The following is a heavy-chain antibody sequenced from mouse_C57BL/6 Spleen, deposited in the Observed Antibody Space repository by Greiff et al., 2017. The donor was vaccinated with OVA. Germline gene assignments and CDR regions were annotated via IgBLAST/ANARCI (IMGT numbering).Heavy chain of an antibody. CDR3: ARRDYYGSRYFDV. J-gene: IGHJ1*03. CDR2: INPSTGGT. V-gene: IGHV1-42*01. D-gene: IGHD1-1*01. CDR1: GYSFTGYY. Sequence: LQQSGPELVKPGASVQISCKASGYSFTGYYMNWVKQSPEKSLEWIGEINPSTGGTTYNQKFKAKATLTVDKSSSTAYMQLKSLTSEDSAVYYCARRDYYGSRYFDVWGTGTTVTVSS.